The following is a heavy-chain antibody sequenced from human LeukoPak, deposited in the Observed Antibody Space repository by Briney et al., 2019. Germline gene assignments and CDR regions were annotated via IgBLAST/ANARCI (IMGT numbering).Heavy chain of an antibody. CDR2: INAGNGNT. D-gene: IGHD6-13*01. Sequence: GASVKVSCKASGYTFTSYAMHWVRQAPGQRLEWMGWINAGNGNTKYSQKFQGRVTITRDTSASTAYMELSSLRSEDTAVYYCAREGRVAAAGTFDYWGQGTLVTVSS. CDR1: GYTFTSYA. CDR3: AREGRVAAAGTFDY. J-gene: IGHJ4*02. V-gene: IGHV1-3*01.